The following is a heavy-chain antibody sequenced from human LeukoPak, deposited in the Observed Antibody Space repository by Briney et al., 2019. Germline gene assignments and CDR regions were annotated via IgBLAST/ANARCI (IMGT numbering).Heavy chain of an antibody. Sequence: SGPTLVNPTQALTLTCTFSGFPLSTSGVGVGWIRQPPGKALEWLALSYWDDDKRYSPSLKSRLTITKDTSKNQVVLTMTNMDPVDTATYYCAHSGYYDSSGYYYPYFDYWGQGTLVTVSS. V-gene: IGHV2-5*02. CDR1: GFPLSTSGVG. D-gene: IGHD3-22*01. CDR2: SYWDDDK. J-gene: IGHJ4*02. CDR3: AHSGYYDSSGYYYPYFDY.